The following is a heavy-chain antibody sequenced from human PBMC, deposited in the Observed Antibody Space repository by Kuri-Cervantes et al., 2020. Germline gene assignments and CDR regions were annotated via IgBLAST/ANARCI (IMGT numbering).Heavy chain of an antibody. CDR3: ARDKCYYDSSGYYWGTCFDY. J-gene: IGHJ4*02. CDR2: MNPNSGNT. Sequence: ASVKVSCKASGYTFTSYDINWVRQATGQGLEWMGWMNPNSGNTGYAQKFQGRVTMTRNTSISTAYMELSSLRSEDTAVYYCARDKCYYDSSGYYWGTCFDYWGQGTLVTVSS. V-gene: IGHV1-8*01. D-gene: IGHD3-22*01. CDR1: GYTFTSYD.